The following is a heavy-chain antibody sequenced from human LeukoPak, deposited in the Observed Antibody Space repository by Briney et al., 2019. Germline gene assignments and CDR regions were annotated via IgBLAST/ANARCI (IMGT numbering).Heavy chain of an antibody. Sequence: SETLSLTCTVSDGSISSGGYYWSWIRHHPGEGLEWIGYIYYSGSTYYNPSLKSRVTISVDTSKNQFSLKLSSVTAADTAVYYCARDRSGYGDFDYWGQGTLVAVSS. CDR1: DGSISSGGYY. D-gene: IGHD5-12*01. J-gene: IGHJ4*02. CDR2: IYYSGST. V-gene: IGHV4-31*03. CDR3: ARDRSGYGDFDY.